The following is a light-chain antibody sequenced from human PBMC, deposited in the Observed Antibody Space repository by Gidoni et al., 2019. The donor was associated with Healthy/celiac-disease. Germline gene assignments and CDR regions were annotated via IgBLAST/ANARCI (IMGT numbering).Light chain of an antibody. CDR1: QSVSSSY. J-gene: IGKJ3*01. V-gene: IGKV3-20*01. Sequence: EIVLTQSPGTLSLSPGERATLSCRASQSVSSSYLAWYQQKPGQAPRLLIYGASSGSGTDFTLTISRLEPEDFAVYYCQQYGSSRRTFGPGTKVDIK. CDR3: QQYGSSRRT. CDR2: GAS.